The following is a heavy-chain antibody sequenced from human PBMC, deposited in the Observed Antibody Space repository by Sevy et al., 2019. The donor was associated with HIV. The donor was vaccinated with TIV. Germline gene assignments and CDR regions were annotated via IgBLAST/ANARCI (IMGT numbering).Heavy chain of an antibody. D-gene: IGHD3-10*01. CDR1: GGSISSGSYY. CDR3: ASIPHRARYMVRGVILC. Sequence: SETLSLTCTVSGGSISSGSYYWSWIRQPAGKGLEWIGRIYTSWSTNYNPSLKSRVTISVDTSKNQFSLKLISVTAADTAVYYCASIPHRARYMVRGVILCWGQGTLVTVSS. CDR2: IYTSWST. V-gene: IGHV4-61*02. J-gene: IGHJ4*02.